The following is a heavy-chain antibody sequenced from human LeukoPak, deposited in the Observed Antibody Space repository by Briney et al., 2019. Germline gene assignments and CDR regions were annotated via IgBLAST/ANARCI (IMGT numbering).Heavy chain of an antibody. J-gene: IGHJ4*02. CDR1: GFTFSSHA. V-gene: IGHV3-23*01. CDR3: AKISVVTANFDY. CDR2: ISDSAGTT. Sequence: GGSLRLSCAASGFTFSSHAVGWVRQAPGKGLEWVSSISDSAGTTVYASSVRGRFTISRDNSKNTLFLQMNSLRADDTATYYCAKISVVTANFDYWGQGTLVTVSS. D-gene: IGHD2-21*02.